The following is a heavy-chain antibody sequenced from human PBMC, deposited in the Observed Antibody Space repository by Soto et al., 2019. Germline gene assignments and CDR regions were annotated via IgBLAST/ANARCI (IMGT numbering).Heavy chain of an antibody. J-gene: IGHJ3*02. Sequence: PGGSLRLSCAASGFTFSSYWMSWVRQAPGKGLEWVANIKQDGSEKYYVDSVKGRFTISRDNAKNSLYLQMNSLRAEDTAVYYCARDPLYYDYIWGSYRSTNAFDIWGQGTMVTVSS. CDR1: GFTFSSYW. V-gene: IGHV3-7*01. CDR2: IKQDGSEK. CDR3: ARDPLYYDYIWGSYRSTNAFDI. D-gene: IGHD3-16*02.